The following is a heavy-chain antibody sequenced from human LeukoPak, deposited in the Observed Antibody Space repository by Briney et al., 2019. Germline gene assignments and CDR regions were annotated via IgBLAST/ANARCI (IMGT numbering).Heavy chain of an antibody. Sequence: SETLSLTCTVSGGSISSYYWSWIRQPAGKGLEWIGRIYTSGSTNYNPSLKSRVTMSVDTSKNQFSLKLSSVTAADTAVYYCARDCSGGSCCSPYYYYYGMDVWGQGTTVTVSS. CDR3: ARDCSGGSCCSPYYYYYGMDV. CDR2: IYTSGST. D-gene: IGHD2-15*01. V-gene: IGHV4-4*07. J-gene: IGHJ6*02. CDR1: GGSISSYY.